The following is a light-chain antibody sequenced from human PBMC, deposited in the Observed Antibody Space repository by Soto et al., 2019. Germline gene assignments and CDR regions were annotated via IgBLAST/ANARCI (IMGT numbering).Light chain of an antibody. V-gene: IGLV1-40*01. Sequence: QSVLTQPPSVSGDPGQRVTISCTGRSSNIGAGYNVHWYQQLPGTAPKILIYGNSNRPSGVPDRFSGSKSGTSASLAITGLQAEDEADYYCQSYDSSLSVVFGGGTKLTVL. CDR2: GNS. CDR3: QSYDSSLSVV. J-gene: IGLJ2*01. CDR1: SSNIGAGYN.